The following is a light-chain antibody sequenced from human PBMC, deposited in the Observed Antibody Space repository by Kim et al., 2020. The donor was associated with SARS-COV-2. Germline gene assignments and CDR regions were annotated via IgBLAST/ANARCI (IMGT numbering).Light chain of an antibody. CDR2: INN. CDR3: AAWDDSLNGWV. Sequence: GQRVTISCSGSSSNIGSHTVNWYQQLPGTAPKLLISINNQRPSGVPDRFSGSKSGTSASLAISGLQSEHEADYFCAAWDDSLNGWVFGGGTKLTVL. J-gene: IGLJ3*02. CDR1: SSNIGSHT. V-gene: IGLV1-44*01.